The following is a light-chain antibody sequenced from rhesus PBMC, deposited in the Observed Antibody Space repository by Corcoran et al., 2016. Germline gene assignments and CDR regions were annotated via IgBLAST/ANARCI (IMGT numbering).Light chain of an antibody. V-gene: IGKV3-42*03. Sequence: EIVMTQSPATLSLSPGERATLSCRASQSVSSSLVWYQQKPGQAPRLRKYGASIRATGIPNRFCGRGSWTEFTLTISTREPEDFAVYYCQQYSNWPHTFGRGTKVEIK. CDR2: GAS. CDR3: QQYSNWPHT. CDR1: QSVSSS. J-gene: IGKJ1*01.